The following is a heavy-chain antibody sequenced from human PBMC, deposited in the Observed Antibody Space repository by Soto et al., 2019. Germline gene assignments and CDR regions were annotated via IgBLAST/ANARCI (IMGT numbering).Heavy chain of an antibody. CDR3: ARDVAPVAGSLGDAFDV. CDR2: IYYSGNT. CDR1: GGSISSGYYY. V-gene: IGHV4-30-4*01. Sequence: SETLSLTCSVSGGSISSGYYYWSWIRQPPGKGLEWIGNIYYSGNTYYNPSLKSRLIISIDTSKNQFSLQLNSVTPEDTAVYYCARDVAPVAGSLGDAFDVWGQGTMVTVSS. D-gene: IGHD6-19*01. J-gene: IGHJ3*01.